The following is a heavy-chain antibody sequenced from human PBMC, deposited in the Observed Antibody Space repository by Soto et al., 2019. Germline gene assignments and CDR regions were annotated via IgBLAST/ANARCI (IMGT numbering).Heavy chain of an antibody. J-gene: IGHJ6*02. CDR1: GYTFTGYY. CDR3: ARDFGASDYYYYGMDV. Sequence: ASVKVSCKASGYTFTGYYMHWVRQAPGQGLEWMGWINPNSGGTNYAQKFQGRVTMTRDTSISTAYMELSRLRSDDTAVYYCARDFGASDYYYYGMDVWGQGTTVTVSS. D-gene: IGHD3-10*01. V-gene: IGHV1-2*02. CDR2: INPNSGGT.